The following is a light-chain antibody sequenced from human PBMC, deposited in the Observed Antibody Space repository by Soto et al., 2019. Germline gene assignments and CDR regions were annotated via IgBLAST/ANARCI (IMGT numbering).Light chain of an antibody. CDR3: AAWDDSLNGYV. J-gene: IGLJ1*01. Sequence: TVQPSGSGIPGQRITIYCSGSSSNIGSNTVNWYQQLPGTAPKLLIYSNNQRPSGVPDRFSGSKSGTSASLAISGLQSEDEADYYCAAWDDSLNGYVFGTGTKVTVL. CDR1: SSNIGSNT. V-gene: IGLV1-44*01. CDR2: SNN.